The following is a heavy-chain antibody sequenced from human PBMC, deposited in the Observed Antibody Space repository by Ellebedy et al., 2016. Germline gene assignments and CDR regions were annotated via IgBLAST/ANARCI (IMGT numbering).Heavy chain of an antibody. Sequence: SETLSLTCAVYGGSFSGYYWSWIRQPRGKGLEWIGEINHSGSTNYNPSLKSRVTISVDTSKNQFSLKLSSVTAADTAVYYCARERGDAFDIWGQGTMVTVSS. D-gene: IGHD1-1*01. V-gene: IGHV4-34*01. J-gene: IGHJ3*02. CDR2: INHSGST. CDR1: GGSFSGYY. CDR3: ARERGDAFDI.